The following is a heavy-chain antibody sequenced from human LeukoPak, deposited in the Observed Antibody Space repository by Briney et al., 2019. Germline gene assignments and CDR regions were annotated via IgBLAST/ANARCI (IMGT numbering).Heavy chain of an antibody. CDR2: ISGSGGST. CDR3: ARANYYDSSGPGWY. CDR1: GFTFSSYA. J-gene: IGHJ4*02. D-gene: IGHD3-22*01. V-gene: IGHV3-23*01. Sequence: GGSLRLSCAASGFTFSSYAMSWVRQAPGKGLEWVSAISGSGGSTYYADSVKGRFTISRDNSKNTLYLQMSSLRPEDTAVYYCARANYYDSSGPGWYWGQGTLVTVSS.